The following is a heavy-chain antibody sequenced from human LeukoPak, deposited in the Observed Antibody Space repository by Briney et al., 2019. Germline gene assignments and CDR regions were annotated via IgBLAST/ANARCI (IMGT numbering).Heavy chain of an antibody. D-gene: IGHD3-10*01. J-gene: IGHJ4*02. CDR2: IYYTGKT. CDR1: GGSISSYY. CDR3: ARSQNYYGSGDY. V-gene: IGHV4-59*01. Sequence: PSETLSLTCTVSGGSISSYYWSWIRQPPGKGLEWIGYIYYTGKTYYNPSLEGRVTILVDTSRNHFSVKLSSVTAADTAVYYCARSQNYYGSGDYWSQGTLVTVSS.